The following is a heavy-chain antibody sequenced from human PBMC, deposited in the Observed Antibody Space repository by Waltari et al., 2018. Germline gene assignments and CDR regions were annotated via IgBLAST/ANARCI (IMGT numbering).Heavy chain of an antibody. J-gene: IGHJ4*02. Sequence: QVQLVQSGAEVKKPGASVKVSCKASGYTFTGYYMHWVRQAPGQGLEWRGWINPNSGGTNYAQKFQGRVTMTRDTSISTAYMELSRLRSDDTAVYYCARVSGLTYDSSGYYPFDYWGQGTLVTVSS. CDR1: GYTFTGYY. D-gene: IGHD3-22*01. CDR3: ARVSGLTYDSSGYYPFDY. V-gene: IGHV1-2*02. CDR2: INPNSGGT.